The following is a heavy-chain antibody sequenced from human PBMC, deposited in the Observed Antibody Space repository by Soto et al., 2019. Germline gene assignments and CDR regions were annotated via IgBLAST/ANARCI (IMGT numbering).Heavy chain of an antibody. CDR3: ARALLWFGSFYGMDV. CDR2: ISSSSSYT. J-gene: IGHJ6*02. CDR1: GFTFSDYY. V-gene: IGHV3-11*05. Sequence: QVQLVESGGGLVKPGGSLRLSCAASGFTFSDYYKSWIRQAPGEELEWVSYISSSSSYTNYADSVKGRFTISRDNAKNSLYLQMNSLRAEDTAVYYCARALLWFGSFYGMDVWGQGTTVTVSS. D-gene: IGHD3-10*01.